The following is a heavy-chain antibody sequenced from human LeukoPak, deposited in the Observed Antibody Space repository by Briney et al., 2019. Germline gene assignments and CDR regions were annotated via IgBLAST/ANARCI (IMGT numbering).Heavy chain of an antibody. CDR2: IYTSGST. CDR1: GGSISSYY. D-gene: IGHD3-10*01. Sequence: SETLSLTCTVSGGSISSYYWSWIRQPAGKGLEWIGRIYTSGSTNYNPSLKSRVTISVDTSKNQFSLKLSSVTAADTAVYYCARGRVYYGSGSYGYWGQGTLVTVSS. CDR3: ARGRVYYGSGSYGY. J-gene: IGHJ4*02. V-gene: IGHV4-4*07.